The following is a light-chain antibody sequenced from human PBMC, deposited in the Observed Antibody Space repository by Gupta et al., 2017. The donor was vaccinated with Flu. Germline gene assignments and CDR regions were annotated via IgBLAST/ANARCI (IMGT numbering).Light chain of an antibody. J-gene: IGLJ2*01. V-gene: IGLV6-57*01. CDR3: QSYDGNSLI. CDR1: SGSIASNY. Sequence: FFLTQPHSVSGSPGETVTISCTRSSGSIASNYVQWYQQRPGGSPTTLIYEDDQRPSGGPDRFSGSIDTSSNSASLIISGLRTEDEAAYYCQSYDGNSLIFGGGTTLTVL. CDR2: EDD.